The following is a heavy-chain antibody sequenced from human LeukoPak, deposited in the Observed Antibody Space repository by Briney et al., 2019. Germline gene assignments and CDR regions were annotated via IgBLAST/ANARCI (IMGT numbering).Heavy chain of an antibody. CDR3: AAVQVGANYYFDY. J-gene: IGHJ4*02. CDR1: GFTFTSSA. CDR2: IVVGSGNT. D-gene: IGHD1-26*01. Sequence: TSVKVSCKASGFTFTSSAMQWVRQARGQRLEWIGWIVVGSGNTNYAQKFQESVTITRDMSTSRAYMELSSLRSEDTAVYYCAAVQVGANYYFDYWGQGTLVTVSS. V-gene: IGHV1-58*02.